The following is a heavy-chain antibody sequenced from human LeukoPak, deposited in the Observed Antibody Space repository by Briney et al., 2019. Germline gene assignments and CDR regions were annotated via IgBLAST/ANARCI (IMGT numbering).Heavy chain of an antibody. CDR3: LSLPRYDFWP. Sequence: SETLSLTCTVSGRSISSTNFYWGWIRQPPGKGLEWLGSISYSGATYYNPSLKSRLTVSADTPKKEFSLNLSSVTDANTAVYYCLSLPRYDFWPWAQGNLVIVSS. J-gene: IGHJ5*02. V-gene: IGHV4-39*01. CDR2: ISYSGAT. CDR1: GRSISSTNFY. D-gene: IGHD3-3*01.